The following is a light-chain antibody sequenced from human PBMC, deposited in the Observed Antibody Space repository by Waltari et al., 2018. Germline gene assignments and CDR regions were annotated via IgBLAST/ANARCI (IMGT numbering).Light chain of an antibody. CDR2: AAS. Sequence: DIVMTQSPATLSVSPGERATLSCRASQSVGSNLAWYQQKPGQALRLLIFAASRRATGIPARFSGSGSGTEFTLTSGSLQSEDFAVYYCQQYNNWPPYTFGQGTKLEIK. CDR3: QQYNNWPPYT. CDR1: QSVGSN. J-gene: IGKJ2*01. V-gene: IGKV3-15*01.